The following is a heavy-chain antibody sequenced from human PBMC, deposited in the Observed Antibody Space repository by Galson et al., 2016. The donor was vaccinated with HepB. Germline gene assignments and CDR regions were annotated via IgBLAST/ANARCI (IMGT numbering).Heavy chain of an antibody. CDR3: ARDIGP. CDR2: IYSGGST. V-gene: IGHV3-53*01. CDR1: GFTFGDYA. Sequence: SLRLSCAASGFTFGDYAMSWFRQAPGKGLEWVSLIYSGGSTSFADSVKGRFTISRDNSKNTLYLQMNSLRVEDTAVYFCARDIGPVGQGTLVTVSS. J-gene: IGHJ5*02.